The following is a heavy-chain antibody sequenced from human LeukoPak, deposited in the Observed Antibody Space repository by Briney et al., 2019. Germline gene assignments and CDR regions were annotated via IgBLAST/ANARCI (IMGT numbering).Heavy chain of an antibody. Sequence: ASVKVSCRASGYTFTSYGISWVRQAPGQGLEWMGWISAYNGNTNYAQKLQGRVTMTTDTSTSTAYMELSSLRSEDTAVYYCARAGIVGATSHWYFDLWGRGTLVTVSS. CDR2: ISAYNGNT. V-gene: IGHV1-18*01. CDR3: ARAGIVGATSHWYFDL. J-gene: IGHJ2*01. D-gene: IGHD1-26*01. CDR1: GYTFTSYG.